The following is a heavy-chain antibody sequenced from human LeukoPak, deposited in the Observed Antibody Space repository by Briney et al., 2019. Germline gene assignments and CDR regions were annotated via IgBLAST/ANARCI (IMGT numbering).Heavy chain of an antibody. CDR2: IYYSGST. Sequence: SETLSLTCTVSGGSISSYYWSWIRQPPGKGLEWIGYIYYSGSTNYNPSLKSRVTISVDTSKNQFSLKPSSVTAADTAVYYCARKNGIAVAGIEVWGQGTLVTVSS. J-gene: IGHJ4*02. D-gene: IGHD6-19*01. CDR1: GGSISSYY. CDR3: ARKNGIAVAGIEV. V-gene: IGHV4-59*01.